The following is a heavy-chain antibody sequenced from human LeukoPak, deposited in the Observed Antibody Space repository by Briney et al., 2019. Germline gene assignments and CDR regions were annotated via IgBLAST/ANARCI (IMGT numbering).Heavy chain of an antibody. D-gene: IGHD4-23*01. J-gene: IGHJ4*02. Sequence: GGSLRLSCAASGFTFSSYAMSWVRQAPGKGLEWVSAISGSGGSTYYADSVKGRFTISRDNSKNTLYLQMNRLRAEDTAVFYCAKDESFGNSWSPLYYFDYWGQGTLVTVSS. V-gene: IGHV3-23*01. CDR1: GFTFSSYA. CDR3: AKDESFGNSWSPLYYFDY. CDR2: ISGSGGST.